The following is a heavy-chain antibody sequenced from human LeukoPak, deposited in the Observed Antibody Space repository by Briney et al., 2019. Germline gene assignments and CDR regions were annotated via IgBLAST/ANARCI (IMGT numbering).Heavy chain of an antibody. CDR1: GGSISSYY. Sequence: SETLSLTCTVSGGSISSYYWSWIRQPPGKGLEWIGYIYYSGSTNYNPSLKSRVTISVDTSKNQFSLRLSSVTAADTAVYYCARAPSRGYYYFDYWGQGTLVTVSS. V-gene: IGHV4-59*01. CDR3: ARAPSRGYYYFDY. J-gene: IGHJ4*02. CDR2: IYYSGST. D-gene: IGHD6-13*01.